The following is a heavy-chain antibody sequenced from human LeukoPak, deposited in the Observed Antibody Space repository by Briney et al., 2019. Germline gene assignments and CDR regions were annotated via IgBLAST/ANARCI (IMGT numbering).Heavy chain of an antibody. V-gene: IGHV3-7*03. CDR2: IKQDGSEK. J-gene: IGHJ6*04. CDR1: GFTFSSYW. Sequence: PGGSLRLSCAASGFTFSSYWMSWVRQAPGKGLEWVGNIKQDGSEKYYVDSVKGRFTISRDNAKNSLYLQMNSLRAEDTAVYYCASFSGYEYYYYGMDVWGKGTTVTVSS. CDR3: ASFSGYEYYYYGMDV. D-gene: IGHD5-12*01.